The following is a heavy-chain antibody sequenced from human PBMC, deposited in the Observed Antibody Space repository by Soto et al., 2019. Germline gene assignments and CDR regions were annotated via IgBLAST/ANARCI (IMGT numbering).Heavy chain of an antibody. CDR3: ARSGGGYDYVWGSYRYTPFDY. V-gene: IGHV1-18*01. D-gene: IGHD3-16*02. CDR1: GYTFTSYG. CDR2: ISAYNGNT. J-gene: IGHJ4*02. Sequence: QVQLVQSGAEVKKPGASVKVSCKASGYTFTSYGISWVRQAPGQGLEWMGWISAYNGNTNYAQKLQGRVTMTTDTPTSTADMELRSRRSDGTAVYYCARSGGGYDYVWGSYRYTPFDYWGQGTLVTVSS.